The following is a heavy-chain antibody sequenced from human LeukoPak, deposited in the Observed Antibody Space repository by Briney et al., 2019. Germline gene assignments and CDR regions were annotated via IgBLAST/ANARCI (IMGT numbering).Heavy chain of an antibody. CDR1: GYTFSSYY. CDR3: AREPAVAYYFDY. D-gene: IGHD6-19*01. V-gene: IGHV1-46*04. Sequence: ASVKVSCKASGYTFSSYYMHWVRQAPGQGREWMGIISPSGDYTRYAQKLQGRVSMTLDTSTSTVYMELNSLESEDTAMYYCAREPAVAYYFDYWGQGTLVTVSS. CDR2: ISPSGDYT. J-gene: IGHJ4*02.